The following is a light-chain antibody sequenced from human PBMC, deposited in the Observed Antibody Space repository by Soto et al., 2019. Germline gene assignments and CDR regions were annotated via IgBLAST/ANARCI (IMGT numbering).Light chain of an antibody. J-gene: IGKJ1*01. CDR3: QQYNNRPPWT. Sequence: IVMTQSPGTLSVSPGEIATLSCRASQTIDTNLAWYQQKPGQAPRLLIFAASTRATGIPARFSGSGAGTEFSLTITSLQSEDFALYYCQQYNNRPPWTFGQGTKVDI. V-gene: IGKV3-15*01. CDR1: QTIDTN. CDR2: AAS.